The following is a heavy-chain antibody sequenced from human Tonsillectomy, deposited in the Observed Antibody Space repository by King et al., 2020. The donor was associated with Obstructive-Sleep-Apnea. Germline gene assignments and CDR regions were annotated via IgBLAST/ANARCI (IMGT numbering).Heavy chain of an antibody. Sequence: FTLKESGPVLVKPTETLTLTCTVSGFSLSNARMGVSWIRQPPGKALEWLAHIFSNDEKSYSTSLKSRLTISKDTSKSQVVLTMTNMDPVDTATYYCARTPYSSSPGTNAFDIWGQGTMVTVFS. D-gene: IGHD6-6*01. CDR3: ARTPYSSSPGTNAFDI. V-gene: IGHV2-26*01. J-gene: IGHJ3*02. CDR2: IFSNDEK. CDR1: GFSLSNARMG.